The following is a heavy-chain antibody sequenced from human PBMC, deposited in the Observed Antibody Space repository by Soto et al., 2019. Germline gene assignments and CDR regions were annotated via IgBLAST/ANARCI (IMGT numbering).Heavy chain of an antibody. D-gene: IGHD6-19*01. V-gene: IGHV1-69*13. Sequence: VKVSCKASAGTVSSYGISWVLQAPGQGLEWMGGIIPIFGTANYAQKFQGRVTITADESTSTAYMELSSLRSEDPPVYYCARDLQGGSGLFDPWGQGTLLTDSS. CDR1: AGTVSSYG. CDR2: IIPIFGTA. J-gene: IGHJ5*02. CDR3: ARDLQGGSGLFDP.